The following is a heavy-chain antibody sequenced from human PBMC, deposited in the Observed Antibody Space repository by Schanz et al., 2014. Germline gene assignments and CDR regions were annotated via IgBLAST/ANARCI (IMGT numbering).Heavy chain of an antibody. CDR3: ARGQRRTIGRPFGP. CDR1: GGTFSSDT. J-gene: IGHJ5*02. D-gene: IGHD6-25*01. CDR2: IVPILGIA. Sequence: QVQLVQSGAEVKKPGSSVKVSCTASGGTFSSDTFSWVRQAPGQGLEWMGRIVPILGIANYAQKFQGRVAMTRDVSISTAYMELSSLASEDTAVYYCARGQRRTIGRPFGPWGQGTLVTVSS. V-gene: IGHV1-69*02.